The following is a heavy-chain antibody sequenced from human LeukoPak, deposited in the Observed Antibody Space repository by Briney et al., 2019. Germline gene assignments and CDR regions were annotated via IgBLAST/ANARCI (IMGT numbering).Heavy chain of an antibody. CDR3: ARAASTGTVDY. J-gene: IGHJ4*02. Sequence: GGSLRLSCAASGFTFSIYWMSWVRQAPGKGLEWVANINQGGSEKYYVDSVEGQFTISRDNAKNSLYLQMNSLRAEDTALYYCARAASTGTVDYWGQGTLVTVSS. D-gene: IGHD6-13*01. CDR2: INQGGSEK. V-gene: IGHV3-7*01. CDR1: GFTFSIYW.